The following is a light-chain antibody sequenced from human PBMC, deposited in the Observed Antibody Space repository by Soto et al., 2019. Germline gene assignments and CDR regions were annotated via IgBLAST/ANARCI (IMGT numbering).Light chain of an antibody. CDR1: SSNIGANYD. J-gene: IGLJ1*01. CDR3: QSYDTTLSARYV. V-gene: IGLV1-40*01. Sequence: QAVVTQPPSVSGAPGQRVTISCTGSSSNIGANYDVHWYLQRPGTAPKLLIFGNNNRPSGVPDRFSGSKSGTSASLAITGLQAEDEGDYYCQSYDTTLSARYVFGTGTKVTVL. CDR2: GNN.